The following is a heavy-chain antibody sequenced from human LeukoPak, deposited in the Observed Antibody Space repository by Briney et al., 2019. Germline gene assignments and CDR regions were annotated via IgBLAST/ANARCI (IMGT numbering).Heavy chain of an antibody. CDR2: ISAYNGNT. J-gene: IGHJ5*02. V-gene: IGHV1-18*01. D-gene: IGHD3-10*01. CDR3: ARDSWFGELTPINWFDP. CDR1: GYTFTSYG. Sequence: VASVKVSCKASGYTFTSYGISWVRQAPGQGLEWMGWISAYNGNTNYAQKPQGRVTMTTDTSTSTAYMELRSLRSDDTAMYYCARDSWFGELTPINWFDPWGQGTLVTVSS.